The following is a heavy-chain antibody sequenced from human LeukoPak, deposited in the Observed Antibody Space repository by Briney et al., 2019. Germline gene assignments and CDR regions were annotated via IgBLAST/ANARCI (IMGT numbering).Heavy chain of an antibody. CDR2: ISYDGSNK. CDR3: ARAGGGHFFYGMDV. CDR1: GFTFSSYA. D-gene: IGHD3-16*01. Sequence: PGGSLRLSCAASGFTFSSYAMHWVRQAPGKGPEWVAVISYDGSNKYYADSVKGRFTISRDTSKNTLYLQVNSLRGEDTAVYYCARAGGGHFFYGMDVWGQGTTVTVSS. J-gene: IGHJ6*02. V-gene: IGHV3-30*04.